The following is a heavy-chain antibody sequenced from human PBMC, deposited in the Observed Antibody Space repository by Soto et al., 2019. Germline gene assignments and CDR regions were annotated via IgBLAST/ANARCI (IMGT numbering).Heavy chain of an antibody. CDR3: ATRSPGLDAFDI. Sequence: QLQLQESGPGLVKPSETLSLTCTVSGGSISSSSYYWGWIRQPPGKGLEWIGSIYYSGSTYYNPSLKSRVAISVDTSKNQFSLKLSSVTAADTAVYYCATRSPGLDAFDIWGQGTMVTVSS. V-gene: IGHV4-39*01. J-gene: IGHJ3*02. CDR2: IYYSGST. CDR1: GGSISSSSYY.